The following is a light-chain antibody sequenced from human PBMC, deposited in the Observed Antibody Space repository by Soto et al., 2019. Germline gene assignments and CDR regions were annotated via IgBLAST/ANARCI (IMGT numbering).Light chain of an antibody. CDR3: QQYDSFWT. CDR1: QSISSW. CDR2: KAS. V-gene: IGKV1-5*03. J-gene: IGKJ1*01. Sequence: DIQMTQSPSTLSASVGDRVTITCRASQSISSWLAWYQQRPGKAPKLLIYKASNLESVVPSRFSGSGSGTEFTLTISSLQPDDFATYFCQQYDSFWTFGQGTKV.